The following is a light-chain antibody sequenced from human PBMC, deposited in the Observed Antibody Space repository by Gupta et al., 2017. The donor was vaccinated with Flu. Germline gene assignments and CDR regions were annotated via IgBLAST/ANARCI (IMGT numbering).Light chain of an antibody. J-gene: IGLJ1*01. CDR2: GNT. Sequence: VTISCTGSSSDVGAGYDVPWYQQFPGAAPRLLIYGNTNRPSGVPDRFSGSKSGTSASLAITGLQVEDEADYYCQTYDSTLRLYVFGTGTKVTVL. V-gene: IGLV1-40*01. CDR3: QTYDSTLRLYV. CDR1: SSDVGAGYD.